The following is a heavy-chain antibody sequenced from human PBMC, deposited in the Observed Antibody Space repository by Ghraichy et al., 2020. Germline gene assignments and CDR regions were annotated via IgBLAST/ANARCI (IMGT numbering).Heavy chain of an antibody. V-gene: IGHV3-73*01. J-gene: IGHJ6*02. CDR1: GFTFSGSA. CDR3: TRLQHSIADLGMDV. Sequence: GGSLRLSCAASGFTFSGSAMHWVRQASGKGLEWVGRIRSKTNSYVTAYAASVKGRFTISRDDSKNTAYLQMNSLKTEDTAVYYCTRLQHSIADLGMDVWGQGTMVTVSS. CDR2: IRSKTNSYVT. D-gene: IGHD6-6*01.